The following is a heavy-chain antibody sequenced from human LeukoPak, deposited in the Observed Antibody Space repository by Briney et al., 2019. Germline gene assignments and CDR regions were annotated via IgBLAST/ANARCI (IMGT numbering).Heavy chain of an antibody. V-gene: IGHV3-74*01. CDR3: ARWNDFWSGYYTGFDY. D-gene: IGHD3-3*01. CDR2: INTDGSST. Sequence: HPGGSLRLSCAASGFTLSSYWMHWVRQAPGKGLVWVSRINTDGSSTSYADSVKGRFTISRDNAKNTLYLQMNSLRAEDTAVYYCARWNDFWSGYYTGFDYWGQGTLVTVSS. J-gene: IGHJ4*02. CDR1: GFTLSSYW.